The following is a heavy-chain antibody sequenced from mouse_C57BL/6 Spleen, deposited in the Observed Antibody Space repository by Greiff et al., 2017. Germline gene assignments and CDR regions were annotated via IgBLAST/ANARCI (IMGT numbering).Heavy chain of an antibody. V-gene: IGHV1-80*01. CDR1: GYAFSSYW. J-gene: IGHJ3*01. CDR2: IYPGDGDT. Sequence: LQQPGASVKISCKASGYAFSSYWMNWVKQRPGKGLEWIGQIYPGDGDTNYNGKFKGKATLTADKSSSTAYMQLSSLTSEDSAVYFCAKYYGSSPFAYWGQGTLVTVSA. CDR3: AKYYGSSPFAY. D-gene: IGHD1-1*01.